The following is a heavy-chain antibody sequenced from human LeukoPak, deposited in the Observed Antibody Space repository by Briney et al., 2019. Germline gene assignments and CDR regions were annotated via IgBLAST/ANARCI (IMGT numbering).Heavy chain of an antibody. J-gene: IGHJ3*02. CDR3: AREVGSYAFDI. D-gene: IGHD3-10*01. Sequence: GGSLRLSCAASGFTFSSYGMHWVRQAPGKGLEWVAVISYDGSNKFYADSVKGRFTISRDNSKNTLYLQMNSLRAEDTAVYYCAREVGSYAFDIWGQGTMVTVSS. CDR2: ISYDGSNK. CDR1: GFTFSSYG. V-gene: IGHV3-30*03.